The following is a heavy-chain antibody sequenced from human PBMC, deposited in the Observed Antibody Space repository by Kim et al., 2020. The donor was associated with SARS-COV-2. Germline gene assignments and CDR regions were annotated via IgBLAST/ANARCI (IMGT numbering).Heavy chain of an antibody. Sequence: GGSLRLSCAASGFTLSNNVMSWVRQAPGRGLEWVSTIRAGAETTYYADSVNGRFTISRDNSKHTLYLQLNSLRADDTAVYYCAKDRGGNGWPAFDCWGQGTLVTVSS. CDR3: AKDRGGNGWPAFDC. J-gene: IGHJ4*02. D-gene: IGHD6-19*01. CDR1: GFTLSNNV. CDR2: IRAGAETT. V-gene: IGHV3-23*01.